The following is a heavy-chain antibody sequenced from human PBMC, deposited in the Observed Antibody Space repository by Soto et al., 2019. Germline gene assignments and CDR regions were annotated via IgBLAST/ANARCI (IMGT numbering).Heavy chain of an antibody. V-gene: IGHV1-24*01. J-gene: IGHJ3*02. CDR1: GYTLTELS. CDR2: FDPEDGET. CDR3: ATDLVVVRGRDAFDI. Sequence: ASVKVSCKVSGYTLTELSMHWVRQAPGKGLEWMGGFDPEDGETIYAQKFQGSVTMTEDTSTDTAYMELSSLRSEDTAVYYCATDLVVVRGRDAFDIWGQGTTVTVSS. D-gene: IGHD2-15*01.